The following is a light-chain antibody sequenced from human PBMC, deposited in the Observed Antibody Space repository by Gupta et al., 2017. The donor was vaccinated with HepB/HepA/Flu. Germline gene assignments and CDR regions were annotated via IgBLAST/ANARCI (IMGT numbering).Light chain of an antibody. J-gene: IGLJ1*01. V-gene: IGLV2-11*01. Sequence: QSALTQPRSVSGSPGQSVTISCTGTSSDVGAYSYVSWFQQRPGIVPKLIIYDVNKRASGVPDRFSGSQSGNTASLTISGLQAEDEADYYCCSYAVIYTYVFGTGTKVTVL. CDR3: CSYAVIYTYV. CDR1: SSDVGAYSY. CDR2: DVN.